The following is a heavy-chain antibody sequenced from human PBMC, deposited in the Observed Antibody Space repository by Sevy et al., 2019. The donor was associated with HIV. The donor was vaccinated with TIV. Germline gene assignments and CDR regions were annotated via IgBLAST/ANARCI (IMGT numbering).Heavy chain of an antibody. V-gene: IGHV4-4*02. CDR3: AAAAGTDVLGYYFGS. J-gene: IGHJ4*02. CDR1: GDSISSSHW. D-gene: IGHD6-25*01. Sequence: SETLSLTCSVSGDSISSSHWWSWVRQTPGKGLEWIGDMYHRGTTNYNPSLKSRVIISVDKSKNQFSLKLTSVTAADTAVYYYAAAAGTDVLGYYFGSWGQGTQVTVSS. CDR2: MYHRGTT.